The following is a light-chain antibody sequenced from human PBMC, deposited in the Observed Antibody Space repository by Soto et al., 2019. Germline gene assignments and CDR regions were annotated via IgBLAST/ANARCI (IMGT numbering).Light chain of an antibody. J-gene: IGLJ3*02. V-gene: IGLV2-8*01. CDR3: TSYAGSNIWV. Sequence: QSVLTQPPSASGSPGQSVTISCTGTSSDVCAYKYVSWYQQYPGKAPKLMIYEVSRRPSGVPDRFSGSKSGNTASLTVSGLQAEDEADYYCTSYAGSNIWVFGGGTKLTVL. CDR2: EVS. CDR1: SSDVCAYKY.